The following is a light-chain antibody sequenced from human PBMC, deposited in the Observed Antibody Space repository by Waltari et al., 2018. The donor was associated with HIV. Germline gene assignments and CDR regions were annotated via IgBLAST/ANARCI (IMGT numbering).Light chain of an antibody. V-gene: IGKV1-9*01. Sequence: DIQLTQSPSFLSASVGDTVTITCRASQGIGSHLAWYQQIPGKVPKLLIYAASTLQNGVPSRFSGSGSGTEFTLTISSLQPEDFATYFCQQLNSYPFFGGGTKVEIK. CDR1: QGIGSH. CDR3: QQLNSYPF. J-gene: IGKJ4*01. CDR2: AAS.